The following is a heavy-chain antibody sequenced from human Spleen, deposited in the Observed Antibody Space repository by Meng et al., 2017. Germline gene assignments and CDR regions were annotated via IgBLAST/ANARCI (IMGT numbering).Heavy chain of an antibody. J-gene: IGHJ4*02. Sequence: QGQLVIVGAEWKKPGAPVKFSCKASGYTVTNSYIHWVRQAPGQGLEWMGMINPSGGFTTYAHKFQGRVTMTRDTSTSTVSMELSSLRSEDTAVYYCARDQTGATLFDYWGQGTLVTVSS. D-gene: IGHD1-1*01. CDR1: GYTVTNSY. CDR3: ARDQTGATLFDY. V-gene: IGHV1-46*01. CDR2: INPSGGFT.